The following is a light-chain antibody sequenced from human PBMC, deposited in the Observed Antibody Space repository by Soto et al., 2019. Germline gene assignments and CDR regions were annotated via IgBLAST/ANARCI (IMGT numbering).Light chain of an antibody. CDR2: AAS. CDR3: QQLNSYPL. V-gene: IGKV1-9*01. J-gene: IGKJ3*01. Sequence: DIQLTQPPSFLSASVGDRVTITCRASQGISSYLAWYQQKPGKAPKLMIYAASTLQSGVPSRFSGSGSGTEFTLTISCLQPEDFATYYCQQLNSYPLFGPGTKVDIK. CDR1: QGISSY.